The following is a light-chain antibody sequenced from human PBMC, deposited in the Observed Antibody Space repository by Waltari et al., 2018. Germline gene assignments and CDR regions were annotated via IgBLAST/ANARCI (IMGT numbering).Light chain of an antibody. CDR3: QQYYTTPYT. V-gene: IGKV1-NL1*01. J-gene: IGKJ2*01. CDR1: QGIGTS. Sequence: DIQVTQSPSSLSASVGGRVAITCRANQGIGTSLAWYQQSPGKAPRLLLYTASRLATGVPSRFSGSASGAAFTLTINNLQPEDFATYYCQQYYTTPYTLGLGTKLEIK. CDR2: TAS.